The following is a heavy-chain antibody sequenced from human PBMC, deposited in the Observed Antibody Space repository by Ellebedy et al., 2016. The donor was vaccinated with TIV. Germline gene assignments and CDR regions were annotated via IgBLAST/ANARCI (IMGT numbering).Heavy chain of an antibody. CDR3: ARGGRGTVIVPGRDSHFYGYYFMDV. V-gene: IGHV4-61*02. D-gene: IGHD3-22*01. CDR1: GGSFSSSSSTY. CDR2: MYIDGST. Sequence: SETLSLTXTVSGGSFSSSSSTYWTWIRQPAGKALEYIGRMYIDGSTNYSPSLRSRVTMSVDTSRNQFSLKLSSVTAADTAVYYCARGGRGTVIVPGRDSHFYGYYFMDVWGKGTAVTVSS. J-gene: IGHJ6*03.